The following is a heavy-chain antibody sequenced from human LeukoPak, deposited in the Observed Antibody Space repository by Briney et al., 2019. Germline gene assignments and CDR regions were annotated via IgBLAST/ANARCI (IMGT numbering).Heavy chain of an antibody. D-gene: IGHD6-6*01. CDR1: GGSISSYY. V-gene: IGHV4-59*01. CDR2: IYYSGST. J-gene: IGHJ3*02. Sequence: SETLSLTCTVSGGSISSYYWSWIRQPPGKGLEWIGYIYYSGSTNYNPSLKSRVTISVDTSKNQFSLKLSSVTAADTAVYYCARGFDAARRAAFDIWGQGTMVTVSS. CDR3: ARGFDAARRAAFDI.